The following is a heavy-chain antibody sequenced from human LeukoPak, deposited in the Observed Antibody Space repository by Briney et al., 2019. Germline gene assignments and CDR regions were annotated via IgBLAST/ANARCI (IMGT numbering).Heavy chain of an antibody. CDR2: IYYSGST. J-gene: IGHJ6*03. V-gene: IGHV4-59*11. CDR3: ARGSGSYVTYYYYYRDV. Sequence: SETLSLTCTVSGGSISSHYWSWIRQPPGKGLEWIGYIYYSGSTNYNPSLKSRVTISVDTSKNQFSLKLSSVTAADTAVYYCARGSGSYVTYYYYYRDVWGKGTTVTVSS. CDR1: GGSISSHY. D-gene: IGHD1-26*01.